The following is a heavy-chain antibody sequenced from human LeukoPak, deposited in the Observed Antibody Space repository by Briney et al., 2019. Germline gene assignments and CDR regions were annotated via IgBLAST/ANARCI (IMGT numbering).Heavy chain of an antibody. CDR3: ARTSHESVLYWSDP. D-gene: IGHD3-16*01. Sequence: ASVNVSCEASGYTFTTYGIGWVRQAPGQGLEWMGWISGYNGNTNYAQKFQGRVTITTGTTTNTAYMEQRSLRSDDTAVYYCARTSHESVLYWSDPWGQGTLVNVSS. V-gene: IGHV1-18*01. CDR1: GYTFTTYG. J-gene: IGHJ5*02. CDR2: ISGYNGNT.